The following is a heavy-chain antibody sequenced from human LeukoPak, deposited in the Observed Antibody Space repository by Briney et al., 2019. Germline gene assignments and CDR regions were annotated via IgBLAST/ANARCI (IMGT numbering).Heavy chain of an antibody. J-gene: IGHJ4*02. CDR2: IYSGGST. Sequence: PGGSLRLSCAASGFTVSSNYMSWVRQAPGKGLEWVSVIYSGGSTYYADSVKGRFSISRDNSKNTLYLQLNSLRAEDTAVYYCAKEGVPAATGVYYFDYWGQGTLVTVSS. CDR1: GFTVSSNY. D-gene: IGHD2-2*01. V-gene: IGHV3-66*01. CDR3: AKEGVPAATGVYYFDY.